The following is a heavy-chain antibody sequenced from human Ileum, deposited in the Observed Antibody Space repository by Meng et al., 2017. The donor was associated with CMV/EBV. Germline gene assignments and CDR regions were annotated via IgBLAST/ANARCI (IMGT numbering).Heavy chain of an antibody. D-gene: IGHD3-10*01. J-gene: IGHJ4*02. CDR1: SASISPYY. Sequence: LRESGPGLVKPSEPLSLTCTVSSASISPYYWNWIRQPAGKGLEWIGRIYTGGPTDYNPSLKSRVTMSVDTSKNQFFLNLSSVTAADTAVYYCARGQTVRGFEYWGLGILVTVSS. CDR3: ARGQTVRGFEY. V-gene: IGHV4-4*07. CDR2: IYTGGPT.